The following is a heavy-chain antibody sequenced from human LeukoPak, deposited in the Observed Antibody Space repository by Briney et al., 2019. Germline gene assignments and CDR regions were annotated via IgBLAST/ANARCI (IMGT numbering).Heavy chain of an antibody. D-gene: IGHD1-26*01. Sequence: PSGGSLRLSCAASGFTFSSYAMSWVRQAPGKGLEWVSAISGSGGSTYYADSVKGRFTISRDNSKNTLYLQMNSLRAEDTAVYYCAKDGMSGSYSRGPGGDAFDIWGQGTMVTVSS. J-gene: IGHJ3*02. CDR3: AKDGMSGSYSRGPGGDAFDI. CDR2: ISGSGGST. V-gene: IGHV3-23*01. CDR1: GFTFSSYA.